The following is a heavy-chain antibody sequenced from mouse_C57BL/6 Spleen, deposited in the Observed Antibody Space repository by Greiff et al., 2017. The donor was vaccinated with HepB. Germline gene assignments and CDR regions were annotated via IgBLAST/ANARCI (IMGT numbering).Heavy chain of an antibody. D-gene: IGHD2-4*01. CDR2: IDPSDSYT. Sequence: QVQLQQPGAELVKPGASVKLSCKASGYTFTSYWMQWVKQRPGQGLEWIGEIDPSDSYTNYNQKFKGKATLTVDTSSSTAYRQLSSLTSRNSAVYNCARASNDFSNNGGKGTTLTVSS. CDR1: GYTFTSYW. V-gene: IGHV1-50*01. J-gene: IGHJ2*01. CDR3: ARASNDFSNN.